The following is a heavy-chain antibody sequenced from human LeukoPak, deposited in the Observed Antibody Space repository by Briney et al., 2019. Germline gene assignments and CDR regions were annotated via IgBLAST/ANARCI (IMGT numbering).Heavy chain of an antibody. J-gene: IGHJ5*02. CDR2: MNPDSGKT. CDR3: AREPGP. D-gene: IGHD1-14*01. V-gene: IGHV1-8*01. Sequence: GASVKVSCKASGYSFTSYDINWVRQATGQGLEWMGWMNPDSGKTVYAQKFQGRVTMTRNTSISTVYMHLTSLRSEDTAVYYCAREPGPWGQGTLVTVSS. CDR1: GYSFTSYD.